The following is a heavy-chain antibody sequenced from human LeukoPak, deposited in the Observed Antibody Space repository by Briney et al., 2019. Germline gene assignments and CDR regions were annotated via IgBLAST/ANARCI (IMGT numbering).Heavy chain of an antibody. Sequence: GGSLRLSCAASGFTFNIYGMHWVRQAPGKGLEWVATISYDGSKQYYADSMKGRFTVSRDNSKNTLHLEMNSLRAEDTAVYYCAKGGGSGYYDSSAYCFDYWGQGTLVTVTS. CDR3: AKGGGSGYYDSSAYCFDY. D-gene: IGHD3-22*01. CDR2: ISYDGSKQ. J-gene: IGHJ4*02. CDR1: GFTFNIYG. V-gene: IGHV3-30*18.